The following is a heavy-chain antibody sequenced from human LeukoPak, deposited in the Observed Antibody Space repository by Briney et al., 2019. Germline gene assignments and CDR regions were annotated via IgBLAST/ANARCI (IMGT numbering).Heavy chain of an antibody. CDR2: ISAYNGNT. Sequence: ASVKVSCKASGYTFTSYGISWVRQAPGQGLEWMGWISAYNGNTNYAQKLQGRVTMTTDTSTSTAYMELRSLRSDDTAVYYCARGRPITMIVVAPYYYYMDVWGKGTTVTVSS. V-gene: IGHV1-18*01. CDR3: ARGRPITMIVVAPYYYYMDV. CDR1: GYTFTSYG. J-gene: IGHJ6*03. D-gene: IGHD3-22*01.